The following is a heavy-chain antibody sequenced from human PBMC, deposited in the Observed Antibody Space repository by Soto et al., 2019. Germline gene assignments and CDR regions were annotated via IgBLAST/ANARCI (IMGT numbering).Heavy chain of an antibody. D-gene: IGHD3-22*01. J-gene: IGHJ4*02. V-gene: IGHV3-30-3*01. CDR2: ISYDGSNK. Sequence: VAVISYDGSNKYYADSVKGRFTISRDNSKNTLYLQMNSLRAEDTAVYYCARGAMDYYDSSGYYYFDYWGQGTLVTVSS. CDR3: ARGAMDYYDSSGYYYFDY.